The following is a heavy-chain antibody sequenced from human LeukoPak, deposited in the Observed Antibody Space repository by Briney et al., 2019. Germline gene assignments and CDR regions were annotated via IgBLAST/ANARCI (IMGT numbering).Heavy chain of an antibody. D-gene: IGHD3-22*01. Sequence: TGGSLRLSCAASGFTFSSYSMNWVRQAPGKGLEWVSSISSSSSYIYYADSVKGRFTISRDNAKNSLYLQMNSLRAEDTAVYYCARDEYLDYYDSSGPPGAFDIWGQGTMVTVSS. V-gene: IGHV3-21*01. J-gene: IGHJ3*02. CDR1: GFTFSSYS. CDR2: ISSSSSYI. CDR3: ARDEYLDYYDSSGPPGAFDI.